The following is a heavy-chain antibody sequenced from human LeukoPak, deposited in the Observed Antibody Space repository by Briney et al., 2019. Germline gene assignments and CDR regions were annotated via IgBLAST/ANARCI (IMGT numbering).Heavy chain of an antibody. Sequence: GESLKISCKGSGYSFTSYWIGWVRQMPGKGLEWMGIFYPGDSDTRYSPSFQGQVTISADKSISTAYLQWSSLKASDTAMYYCARHKTDRYCGGDCYVYYYYGMDVWGQGTTVTVSS. J-gene: IGHJ6*02. D-gene: IGHD2-21*02. CDR3: ARHKTDRYCGGDCYVYYYYGMDV. CDR1: GYSFTSYW. CDR2: FYPGDSDT. V-gene: IGHV5-51*01.